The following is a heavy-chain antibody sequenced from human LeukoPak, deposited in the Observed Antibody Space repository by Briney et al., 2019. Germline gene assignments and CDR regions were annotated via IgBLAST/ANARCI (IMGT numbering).Heavy chain of an antibody. CDR3: ARGGGSSRPSYYFCF. V-gene: IGHV3-30*03. CDR2: ISNDGNNK. J-gene: IGHJ4*02. D-gene: IGHD2-15*01. Sequence: GGSLRLSCAASGFPFSSYGMHWVRQAPGKGLEWVAAISNDGNNKFYADSVKGRFTISRDNPKNTMNLQMNSLRAEDTAVYYCARGGGSSRPSYYFCFWGRGTGVTVSS. CDR1: GFPFSSYG.